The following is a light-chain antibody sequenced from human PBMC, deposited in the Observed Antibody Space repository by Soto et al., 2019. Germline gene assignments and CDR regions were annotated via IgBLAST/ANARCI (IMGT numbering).Light chain of an antibody. CDR2: SAS. V-gene: IGKV3-20*01. Sequence: EIVVTQSPGTLSLSPGERATLSCRASQSLSGGYLAWFQQKPCQTPRLLIYSASNRDTGIPDRFIGSGSGTDFTLTISRLEPEELVVYYCQQNGSLPFTFGQGTRLESK. CDR3: QQNGSLPFT. J-gene: IGKJ5*01. CDR1: QSLSGGY.